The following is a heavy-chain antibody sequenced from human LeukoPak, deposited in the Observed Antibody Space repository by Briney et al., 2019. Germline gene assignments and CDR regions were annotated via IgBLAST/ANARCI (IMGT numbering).Heavy chain of an antibody. CDR1: GYTFTGYY. D-gene: IGHD4-17*01. V-gene: IGHV1-2*02. CDR3: AGDLSVTTVTNPMTDY. J-gene: IGHJ4*02. CDR2: INPNSGGT. Sequence: ASVKVSCKASGYTFTGYYMHWVRQAPGQRLEWMGWINPNSGGTNYAQKFQGRVTMTRDTSISTAYMELSRLRSDDTAVYYCAGDLSVTTVTNPMTDYWGQGTLVTVSS.